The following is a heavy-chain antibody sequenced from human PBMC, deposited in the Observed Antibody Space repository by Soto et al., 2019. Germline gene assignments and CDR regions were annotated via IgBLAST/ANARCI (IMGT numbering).Heavy chain of an antibody. CDR2: ISAYNGNT. CDR1: GYTFTIYG. V-gene: IGHV1-18*01. CDR3: ASVHSSSYHYFDY. Sequence: GASVKVSCKSSGYTFTIYGISWVRQAPGQGLEWMGWISAYNGNTNYAQKLQGRVTMTTDNSKNTLYLQMSSLRAEDTAVYYCASVHSSSYHYFDYWGQGTLVTVSS. D-gene: IGHD6-13*01. J-gene: IGHJ4*02.